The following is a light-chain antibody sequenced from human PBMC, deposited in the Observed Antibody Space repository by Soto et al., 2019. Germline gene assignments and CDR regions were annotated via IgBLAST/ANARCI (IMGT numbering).Light chain of an antibody. CDR3: SSYTSSSTLYV. V-gene: IGLV2-14*01. Sequence: HSSLTQPSSVSGSPGQSITICCTGTSSDVGGYNYVSWYQQHPGKAPKLMIYEVSNRPSGASNRFSGSKSGNTASLTISGLQAEDEADYYCSSYTSSSTLYVFGTGTKVTVL. CDR2: EVS. J-gene: IGLJ1*01. CDR1: SSDVGGYNY.